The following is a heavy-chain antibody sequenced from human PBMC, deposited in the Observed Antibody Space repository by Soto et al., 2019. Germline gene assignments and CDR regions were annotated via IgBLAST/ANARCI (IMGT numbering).Heavy chain of an antibody. Sequence: EVQLVESGGGLVQPGGSLRLSCAASGFTFSSYEMNWVRQAPGTGLEWVSYISSSGSTIYYADSVRGRFTISRDNAKNSLYLQMNSLRAEDTAVYYCARVEMAAIADLWGQGTPFTVSS. V-gene: IGHV3-48*03. CDR3: ARVEMAAIADL. CDR1: GFTFSSYE. D-gene: IGHD6-19*01. J-gene: IGHJ5*02. CDR2: ISSSGSTI.